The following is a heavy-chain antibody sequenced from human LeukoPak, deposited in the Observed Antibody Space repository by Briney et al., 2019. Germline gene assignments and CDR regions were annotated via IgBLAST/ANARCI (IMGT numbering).Heavy chain of an antibody. CDR3: ARDLMGIAYRGAFYY. CDR2: ISSSSSYI. CDR1: GFTFSSYS. J-gene: IGHJ4*02. Sequence: GGSLRLSCAVSGFTFSSYSMNWVRQAPGKGLEWVSSISSSSSYIYYADSVKGRFTISRDNAKKSLYLQMNSLRAEDTAVYYCARDLMGIAYRGAFYYWGQGTLVTVSS. V-gene: IGHV3-21*01. D-gene: IGHD6-13*01.